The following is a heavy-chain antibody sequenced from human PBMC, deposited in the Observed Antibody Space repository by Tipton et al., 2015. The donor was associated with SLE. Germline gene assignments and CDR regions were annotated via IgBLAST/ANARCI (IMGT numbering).Heavy chain of an antibody. J-gene: IGHJ5*02. V-gene: IGHV4-34*01. D-gene: IGHD3-10*01. CDR2: INHSGST. CDR3: ARVTEQLWFGEARGWFDP. Sequence: TLSLTGKVEGGPARGYYWSWIRQPPGKGLEWIGEINHSGSTNYNPSLKSRVTISVDTSKNQFSLKLSSVTAADTAVYYCARVTEQLWFGEARGWFDPWGQGTLVTVSS. CDR1: GGPARGYY.